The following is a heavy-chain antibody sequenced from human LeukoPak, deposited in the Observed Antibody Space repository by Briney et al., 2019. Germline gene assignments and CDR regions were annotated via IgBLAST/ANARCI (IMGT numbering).Heavy chain of an antibody. D-gene: IGHD2/OR15-2a*01. V-gene: IGHV5-51*01. J-gene: IGHJ5*02. CDR2: AHPATSII. CDR1: EYDFANYW. CDR3: ARRKFYDTYLDP. Sequence: GDSLKISCKGPEYDFANYWIGWVRQTPGRGLKWMGIAHPATSIIHYGPSFQGQVTISFDRSLSTAYLQWTSLKASDSGMYFCARRKFYDTYLDPWGRGTLVTVSS.